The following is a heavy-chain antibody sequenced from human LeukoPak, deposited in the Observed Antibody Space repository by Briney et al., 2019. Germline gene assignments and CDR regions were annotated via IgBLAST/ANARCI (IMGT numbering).Heavy chain of an antibody. V-gene: IGHV3-23*01. CDR1: GFTFSSYA. Sequence: GGSLRLSGAASGFTFSSYAMSWVRQAPGKGLEWVSAISGSGGSTYYADSVKGRFTISRDNSKNTLYLQMNSLRAEDTAVYYCATPGDSSGYYLNYYFDYWGQGTLVTVSS. CDR3: ATPGDSSGYYLNYYFDY. D-gene: IGHD3-22*01. J-gene: IGHJ4*02. CDR2: ISGSGGST.